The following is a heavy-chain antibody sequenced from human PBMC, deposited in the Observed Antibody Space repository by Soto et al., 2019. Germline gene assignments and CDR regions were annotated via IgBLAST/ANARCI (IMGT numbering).Heavy chain of an antibody. CDR3: ARVIGSSGWYQWFDP. J-gene: IGHJ5*02. D-gene: IGHD6-19*01. V-gene: IGHV1-69*02. CDR1: GGTFSSYT. CDR2: IIPILGIA. Sequence: ASVKVSCKASGGTFSSYTISWVRQAPGQGLEWMGRIIPILGIANYAQKFQGRVTITADKSTSTAYMELSSLRSEDTAVYYCARVIGSSGWYQWFDPWGQGTLVTVSS.